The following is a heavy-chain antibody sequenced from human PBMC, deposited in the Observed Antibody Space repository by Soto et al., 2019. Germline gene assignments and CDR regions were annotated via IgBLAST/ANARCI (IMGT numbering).Heavy chain of an antibody. CDR3: ARGPFCGNDCYFDV. CDR2: IYSSGAT. D-gene: IGHD2-21*01. J-gene: IGHJ2*01. Sequence: SETLSLTCTVAGGSISGFYWSWVRQPAGKGLEWIGRIYSSGATKYNPSLRNRVTMSVGTSTDQYSLNLASMTAADTAVYFCARGPFCGNDCYFDVWGQGTQVTSPQ. CDR1: GGSISGFY. V-gene: IGHV4-4*07.